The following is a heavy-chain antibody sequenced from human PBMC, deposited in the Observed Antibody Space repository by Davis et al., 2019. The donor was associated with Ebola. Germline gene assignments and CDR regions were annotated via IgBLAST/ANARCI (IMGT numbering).Heavy chain of an antibody. V-gene: IGHV3-53*01. J-gene: IGHJ4*02. CDR3: ARNEDGYYDFWSGYYKMGFFDY. D-gene: IGHD3-3*01. Sequence: PGGSLRLSCAASGFTVSSNYMSWVRQAPGKGLEWVSVIYSGGSTYYADSVKGRFTISRDNSKNTLYLQMNSLRAEDTAVYYCARNEDGYYDFWSGYYKMGFFDYWGQGTLVTVSS. CDR2: IYSGGST. CDR1: GFTVSSNY.